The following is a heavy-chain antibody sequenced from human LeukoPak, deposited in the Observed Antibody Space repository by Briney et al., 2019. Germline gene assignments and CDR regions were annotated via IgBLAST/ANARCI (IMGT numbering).Heavy chain of an antibody. CDR3: ARGDTSGYYLPTDY. V-gene: IGHV3-33*01. D-gene: IGHD3-22*01. CDR1: GFTFSSYG. Sequence: PVRSLRLSCAASGFTFSSYGMHWVRQAPGKGPEWVAIIWYDGSNKYYADSVKGRFTISRDNSKNTLYLQMNSLRVEDTAVYYCARGDTSGYYLPTDYWGQGTLVTVSS. J-gene: IGHJ4*02. CDR2: IWYDGSNK.